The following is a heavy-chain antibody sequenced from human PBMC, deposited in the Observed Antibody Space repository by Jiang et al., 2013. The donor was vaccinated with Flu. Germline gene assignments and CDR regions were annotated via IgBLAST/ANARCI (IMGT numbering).Heavy chain of an antibody. Sequence: WVSSISSSSSYIYYADSVKGRFTISRDNAKNSLYLQMNSLRAEDTAVYYCASWGKALFDYWGQGTLVTVSS. CDR2: ISSSSSYI. CDR3: ASWGKALFDY. D-gene: IGHD3-16*01. J-gene: IGHJ4*02. V-gene: IGHV3-21*01.